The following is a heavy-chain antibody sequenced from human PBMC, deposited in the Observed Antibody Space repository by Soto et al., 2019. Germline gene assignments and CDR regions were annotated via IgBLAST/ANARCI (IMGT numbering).Heavy chain of an antibody. Sequence: QVQLVQSGDEVKKPGASVKVSCKASGYIFVNYGIAWVRQAPRQGLEWMGWISPYTGNTHSASKVQGRLTMTTDTSKSTAYMDLRGLTSDDPGEYYCVMVDNYVTPTPQDVWGQGTTVTVSS. V-gene: IGHV1-18*01. D-gene: IGHD3-16*01. CDR1: GYIFVNYG. J-gene: IGHJ6*02. CDR2: ISPYTGNT. CDR3: VMVDNYVTPTPQDV.